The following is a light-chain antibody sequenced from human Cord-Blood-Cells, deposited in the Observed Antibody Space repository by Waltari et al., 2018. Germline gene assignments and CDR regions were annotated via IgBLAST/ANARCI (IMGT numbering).Light chain of an antibody. Sequence: DIQMTQSPSSLSASVGDRVTITCRASQSISSYLNWYKQKPGKAPKLLIYAASSLQSAVPSRFSGSGSGTDFTLTISSLQPEDFATYYCQQSYSTPFTFGPGTKVDIK. J-gene: IGKJ3*01. V-gene: IGKV1-39*01. CDR2: AAS. CDR3: QQSYSTPFT. CDR1: QSISSY.